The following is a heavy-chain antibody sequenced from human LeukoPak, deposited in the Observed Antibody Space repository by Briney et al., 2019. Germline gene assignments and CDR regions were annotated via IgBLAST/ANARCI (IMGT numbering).Heavy chain of an antibody. CDR1: GLTVSIYT. CDR2: ISYDGSNK. V-gene: IGHV3-30*01. J-gene: IGHJ4*02. Sequence: GGSLRLSCAASGLTVSIYTMHWVRQASGKGLEWVALISYDGSNKYYADSVKGRFTISRGNSKSTLYLQMNSLRAEDTAVYYCARAVGDCSGGSCYSELDYWGQGALVTVSS. D-gene: IGHD2-15*01. CDR3: ARAVGDCSGGSCYSELDY.